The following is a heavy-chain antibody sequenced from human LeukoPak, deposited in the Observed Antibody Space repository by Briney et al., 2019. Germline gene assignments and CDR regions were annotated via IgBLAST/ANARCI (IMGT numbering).Heavy chain of an antibody. CDR2: IRYDGSNK. CDR1: GFTFSSYG. J-gene: IGHJ4*02. Sequence: GGSLRLSCAASGFTFSSYGMHWVRQAPGKGLEWVAFIRYDGSNKYYADSVKGRFTISRDISKNTLSLQMNSLRAEDTAVYYCAKEPDYYDSSGTFDYWGQGTLVTVSS. V-gene: IGHV3-30*02. CDR3: AKEPDYYDSSGTFDY. D-gene: IGHD3-22*01.